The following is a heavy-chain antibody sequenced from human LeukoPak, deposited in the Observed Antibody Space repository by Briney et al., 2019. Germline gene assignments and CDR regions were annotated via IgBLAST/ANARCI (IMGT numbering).Heavy chain of an antibody. CDR2: ISGSGGST. CDR1: GFTFSSYA. CDR3: AKPWGIAAAGITDAFDI. V-gene: IGHV3-23*01. D-gene: IGHD6-13*01. Sequence: GGSLRLSCAASGFTFSSYAMSWVRQAPGKGLEWVSAISGSGGSTYYADSVKGRFTISRDNSKNTLYLQMNSLRAEDTAVYYCAKPWGIAAAGITDAFDIWGQGTMVTVSS. J-gene: IGHJ3*02.